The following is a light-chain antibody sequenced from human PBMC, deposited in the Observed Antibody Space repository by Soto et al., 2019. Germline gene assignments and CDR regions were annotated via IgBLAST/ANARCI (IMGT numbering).Light chain of an antibody. V-gene: IGKV3-15*01. CDR3: QQYGSSPT. CDR2: GAS. J-gene: IGKJ1*01. CDR1: QSVSRN. Sequence: EIVMTQSPATLSVSPGERATVSCRASQSVSRNLAWYQQKPGQAPRLLIYGASSRATGIPVRFSGSGSGTEFTLTISSLQSEDFAVCYCQQYGSSPTFGQGTKVDIK.